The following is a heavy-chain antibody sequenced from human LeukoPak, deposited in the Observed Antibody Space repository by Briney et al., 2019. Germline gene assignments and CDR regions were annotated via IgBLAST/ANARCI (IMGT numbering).Heavy chain of an antibody. J-gene: IGHJ4*02. V-gene: IGHV4-59*01. CDR3: ARGIAARDYFDY. D-gene: IGHD6-6*01. CDR1: GGSISSYY. CDR2: IYYSGST. Sequence: ASETLSLTCTVSGGSISSYYWSWIRQPPGKGLEWIGYIYYSGSTNYNPSLKSRVTISVDTSKNQFSLELSSVTAADTAVYYCARGIAARDYFDYWGQGTLVTVSS.